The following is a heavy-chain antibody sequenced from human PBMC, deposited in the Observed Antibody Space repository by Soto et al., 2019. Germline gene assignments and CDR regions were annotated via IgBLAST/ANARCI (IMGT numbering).Heavy chain of an antibody. CDR1: GGSISIGDYY. Sequence: PSETLSLTCTVSGGSISIGDYYWSWMRQPPGKGLEWIGYIYYSGSTYYNPSLKSRVTISVDTSKNQFSLKLSSVTAADTAVYYCARDYGDYAGSYGMDVWGQGTTVTVS. V-gene: IGHV4-30-4*01. D-gene: IGHD4-17*01. CDR3: ARDYGDYAGSYGMDV. CDR2: IYYSGST. J-gene: IGHJ6*02.